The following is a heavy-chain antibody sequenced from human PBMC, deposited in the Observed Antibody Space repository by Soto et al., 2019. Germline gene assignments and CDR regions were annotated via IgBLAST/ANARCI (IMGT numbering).Heavy chain of an antibody. Sequence: ASVKVSCKASGYTFTSYYMHWVRQAPGQGLEWMGIINPSGGSTSYAQKFQGRVTMTGDTSTSTVYMELSSLRSEDTAVYYCARDLTAVAGTTYWGQGTLVTVSS. CDR2: INPSGGST. V-gene: IGHV1-46*03. D-gene: IGHD6-19*01. J-gene: IGHJ4*02. CDR1: GYTFTSYY. CDR3: ARDLTAVAGTTY.